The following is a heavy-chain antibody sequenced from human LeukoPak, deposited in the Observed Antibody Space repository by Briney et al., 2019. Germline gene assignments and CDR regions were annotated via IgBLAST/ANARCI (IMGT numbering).Heavy chain of an antibody. D-gene: IGHD3-16*02. V-gene: IGHV5-51*01. CDR3: ASLYYDYVWGSYRYFDAFDI. CDR1: GYSFTSYW. CDR2: IYPGDSDT. Sequence: GESLKISCKGSGYSFTSYWIGWVRQMPGKGLEWMGIIYPGDSDTRYSPSFQGQVTISADKSISTAYLQWSSLKASDTAMYYCASLYYDYVWGSYRYFDAFDIWGQGTMVTVSS. J-gene: IGHJ3*02.